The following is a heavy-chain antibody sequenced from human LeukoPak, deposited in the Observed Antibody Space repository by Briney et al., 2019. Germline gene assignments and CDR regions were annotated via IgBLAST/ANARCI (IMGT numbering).Heavy chain of an antibody. CDR2: IHSSGST. CDR1: GVSICTYH. D-gene: IGHD5-18*01. J-gene: IGHJ4*02. CDR3: ARDGLYSNGYSYFDF. V-gene: IGHV4-4*07. Sequence: PSETLSLTCTVSGVSICTYHWSWIRQPAGKGLEWIGRIHSSGSTNYDPSLKSRVTMSIDTSKNQFSLKVTSVTAADTAVYYCARDGLYSNGYSYFDFWGQGTLVTVSS.